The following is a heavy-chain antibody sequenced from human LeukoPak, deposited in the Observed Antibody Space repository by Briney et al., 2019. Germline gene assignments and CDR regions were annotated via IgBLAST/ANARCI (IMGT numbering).Heavy chain of an antibody. CDR1: GYTFTDNY. J-gene: IGHJ6*03. V-gene: IGHV1-2*02. CDR2: INPNSGGT. CDR3: ARGVVPPEYYYYYMDV. Sequence: GASVKVSCKASGYTFTDNYIHWVRQAPGQGLEWMGWINPNSGGTNCAQKFQGRVTMTRDTSISTAYMGLSRLRSDDTAVYYCARGVVPPEYYYYYMDVWGKGTTVTVSS. D-gene: IGHD2-2*01.